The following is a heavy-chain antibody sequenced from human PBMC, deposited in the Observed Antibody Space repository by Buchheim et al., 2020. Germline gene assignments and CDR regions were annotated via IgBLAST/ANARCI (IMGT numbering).Heavy chain of an antibody. CDR1: EFTFSIYA. CDR3: ARGSGYSCYDSGDY. D-gene: IGHD5-12*01. V-gene: IGHV3-23*01. J-gene: IGHJ4*02. Sequence: EVQLLESGGGLVQPGGSLRLSCAASEFTFSIYAMNWVRQAPGKGLEWVSVISGSGSTTYYADSVKGRFTISRDNSKNTLHLQMNRLRVEDTAVYYCARGSGYSCYDSGDYWGQGTL. CDR2: ISGSGSTT.